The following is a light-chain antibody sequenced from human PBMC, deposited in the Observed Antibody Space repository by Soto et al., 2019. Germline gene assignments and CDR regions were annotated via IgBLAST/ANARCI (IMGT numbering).Light chain of an antibody. Sequence: DIQVTQYPSSLSASVGDRVTITCRASQSISNYLNCFQQKPMKAPKLLIYDASSLESGVPSRFSGSGSGTEFTLSISSLQPDDFATYYCQQYKTFGQGT. CDR1: QSISNY. CDR2: DAS. V-gene: IGKV1-5*01. CDR3: QQYKT. J-gene: IGKJ1*01.